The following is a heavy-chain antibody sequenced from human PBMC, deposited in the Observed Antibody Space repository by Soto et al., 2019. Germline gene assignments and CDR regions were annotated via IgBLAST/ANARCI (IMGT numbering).Heavy chain of an antibody. CDR3: VRDTQVLRYLGGVSPYFYGMDV. CDR2: INSDGNIT. V-gene: IGHV3-9*02. CDR1: EFTSDDHG. Sequence: EVQLAESGGGLVQPGRSLRLSCTASEFTSDDHGIHWVRQPPGKGLEWVSRINSDGNITSYADSVKGRFTISRDNAKNTLYLQMDSLRAEDTAVYHCVRDTQVLRYLGGVSPYFYGMDVWGQGTTVTVSS. J-gene: IGHJ6*02. D-gene: IGHD3-16*01.